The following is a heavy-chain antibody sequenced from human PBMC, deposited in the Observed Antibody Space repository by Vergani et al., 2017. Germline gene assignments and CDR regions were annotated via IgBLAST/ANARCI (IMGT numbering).Heavy chain of an antibody. CDR2: TRNKANSYTT. J-gene: IGHJ4*02. CDR1: GFTFSDHY. Sequence: EMQLVESGGGLVQPGGSLRLSCAASGFTFSDHYMDWVRQAPGKGLEWVGRTRNKANSYTTEYAASVKGRFTISRDDSKNSLYLQMNSLKTEDTAVYYCARANLGVDYWGQGTLVTVSS. D-gene: IGHD5-24*01. V-gene: IGHV3-72*01. CDR3: ARANLGVDY.